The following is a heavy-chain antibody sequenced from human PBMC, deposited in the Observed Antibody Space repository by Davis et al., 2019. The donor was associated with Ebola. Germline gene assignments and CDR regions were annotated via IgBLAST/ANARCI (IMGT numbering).Heavy chain of an antibody. CDR2: ITYSNDQI. J-gene: IGHJ4*02. D-gene: IGHD2-21*02. CDR3: ARGFCGGDCSSGRLFDY. Sequence: GESLKISCTASGFTFSATGMGWVRQAPGKGLEWVSYITYSNDQIHYADSVKGRFIVSRDNARKSLYLQMNSLRDDDTAVYHCARGFCGGDCSSGRLFDYWGQGSLVTVSS. V-gene: IGHV3-48*02. CDR1: GFTFSATG.